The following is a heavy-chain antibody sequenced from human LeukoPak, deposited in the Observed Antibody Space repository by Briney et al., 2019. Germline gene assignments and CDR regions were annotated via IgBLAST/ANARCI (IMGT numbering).Heavy chain of an antibody. CDR2: IYYSGST. J-gene: IGHJ5*02. D-gene: IGHD2-2*01. V-gene: IGHV4-59*08. CDR3: ARLGYCSSTSCYAAPHDWFDP. CDR1: GGSISSYY. Sequence: SETLSLTCTVSGGSISSYYWSWIRQPPGKGLEWIGYIYYSGSTNYNPSLKSRVTISVDTSKNQFSLKLSSVTAADTAVYYCARLGYCSSTSCYAAPHDWFDPWGQGTLVTVSS.